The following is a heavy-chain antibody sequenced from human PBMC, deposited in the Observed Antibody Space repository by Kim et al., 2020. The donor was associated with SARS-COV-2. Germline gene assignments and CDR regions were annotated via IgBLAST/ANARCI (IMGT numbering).Heavy chain of an antibody. J-gene: IGHJ6*02. CDR1: GGSISSSSYY. V-gene: IGHV4-39*07. CDR3: ARVLLRYFDYYYYGMDV. D-gene: IGHD3-9*01. Sequence: SETLSLTCTVSGGSISSSSYYWGWIRQPPGKGLEWIGSIYYSGSTYYNPSLKSRVTISVDTSKNQFSLKLSSVTAADTAVYYCARVLLRYFDYYYYGMDVWGQGTTVTVSS. CDR2: IYYSGST.